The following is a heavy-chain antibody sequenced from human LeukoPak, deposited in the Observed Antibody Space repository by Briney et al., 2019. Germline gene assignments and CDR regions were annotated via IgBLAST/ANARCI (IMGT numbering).Heavy chain of an antibody. J-gene: IGHJ4*02. V-gene: IGHV3-9*01. CDR3: AKVEQRELYFDY. CDR2: ISWNSGSI. CDR1: GFTFSSYS. D-gene: IGHD1-26*01. Sequence: PGGSLRLSCAASGFTFSSYSMNWVRQAPGKGLEWVSGISWNSGSIGYADSVKGRFTISRDNAKNSLYLQMNSLRAEDTALYYCAKVEQRELYFDYWGQGTLVTVSS.